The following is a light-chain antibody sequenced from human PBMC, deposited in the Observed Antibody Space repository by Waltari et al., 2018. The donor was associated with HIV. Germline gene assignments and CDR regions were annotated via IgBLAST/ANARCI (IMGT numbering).Light chain of an antibody. CDR1: RGISNS. CDR2: AAS. V-gene: IGKV1-NL1*01. Sequence: DIQMTQSPSSLSAPVGDRVTITCRASRGISNSLAWYQQDPGKAPKLLLYAASRLESGVPSRFSGSGAGTDYTLTISSLQPEDFATYYCQQSYSVPWTFGQGTKVEIK. J-gene: IGKJ1*01. CDR3: QQSYSVPWT.